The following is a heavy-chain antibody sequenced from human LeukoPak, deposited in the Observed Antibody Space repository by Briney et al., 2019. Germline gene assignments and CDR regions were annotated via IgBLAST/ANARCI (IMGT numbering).Heavy chain of an antibody. CDR1: GDSVSISSFA. CDR2: TYYRCKWYN. J-gene: IGHJ4*02. V-gene: IGHV6-1*01. Sequence: QTLSLTFGLSGDSVSISSFAWNWIRQSPSRGLEWLGRTYYRCKWYNDYAVSVKSLIIINPDTPKNQFLLQLNSVTPDVKAVYYCVRQLGSFDYWGQGTLVTVSS. D-gene: IGHD3-16*01. CDR3: VRQLGSFDY.